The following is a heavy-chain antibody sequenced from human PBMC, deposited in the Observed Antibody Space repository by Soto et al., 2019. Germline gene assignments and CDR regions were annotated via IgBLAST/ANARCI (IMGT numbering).Heavy chain of an antibody. CDR3: ARSPYFENSGPPLYFFDL. J-gene: IGHJ4*02. CDR2: VYRTGRA. CDR1: DSIRGSGYS. D-gene: IGHD1-26*01. V-gene: IGHV4-30-2*01. Sequence: SETLSLTCAGDSIRGSGYSWSWIRQPPGQGLEWVGFVYRTGRAFYNPSLNSRVSITVDRSKKQVSLTLTSVTAADTAVYFCARSPYFENSGPPLYFFDLWGQGILVTVSS.